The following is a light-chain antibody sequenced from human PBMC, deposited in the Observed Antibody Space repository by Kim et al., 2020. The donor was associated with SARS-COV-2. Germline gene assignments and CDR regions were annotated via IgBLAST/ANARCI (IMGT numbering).Light chain of an antibody. CDR2: KVS. Sequence: QPACIYGRFSQNLVYRDGNTYLNWFQQRPGQSPRRLIYKVSNRDSGVPDRFSGSGSGTDFTLKNSRVEAEDVGVYYCMQGIHQITVGQGTRLEIK. CDR1: QNLVYRDGNTY. J-gene: IGKJ5*01. V-gene: IGKV2-30*01. CDR3: MQGIHQIT.